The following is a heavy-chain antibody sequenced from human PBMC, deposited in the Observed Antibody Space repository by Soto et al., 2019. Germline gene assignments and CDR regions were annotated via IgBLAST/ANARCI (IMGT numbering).Heavy chain of an antibody. Sequence: EVQLLESGGDLVQPGGSLRLSCAASGFTFSNYAMSWFRQAPGKGLEWVSAISGSAINTYYADSVRGRFTISRDNSKNPLCLQMDPPRGEGTAVYSCAKGQGYYYDASGYTFDYWGPGNLVNVSS. CDR1: GFTFSNYA. D-gene: IGHD3-22*01. V-gene: IGHV3-23*01. J-gene: IGHJ4*02. CDR2: ISGSAINT. CDR3: AKGQGYYYDASGYTFDY.